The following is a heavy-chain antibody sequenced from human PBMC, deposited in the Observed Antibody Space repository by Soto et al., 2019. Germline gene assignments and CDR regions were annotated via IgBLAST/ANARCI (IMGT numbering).Heavy chain of an antibody. CDR3: AEGAGGATWYFDL. CDR2: ISGSGGST. D-gene: IGHD1-26*01. Sequence: EVQLLESGGGLEQPGGSLRLSCAASGFIFSSYAMSWVRQAPGKGLEWVSVISGSGGSTYYADSVKGRFIISRDNSKNTLYLQMNSLRAEDTAVYYCAEGAGGATWYFDLWGRGTLVTVSS. CDR1: GFIFSSYA. V-gene: IGHV3-23*01. J-gene: IGHJ2*01.